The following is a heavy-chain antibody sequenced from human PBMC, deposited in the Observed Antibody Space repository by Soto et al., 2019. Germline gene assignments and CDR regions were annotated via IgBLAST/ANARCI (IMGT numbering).Heavy chain of an antibody. D-gene: IGHD3-10*01. CDR3: VRPLPSGQTHARDV. CDR2: ISSGSSTI. V-gene: IGHV3-48*02. CDR1: GFTISSYS. J-gene: IGHJ6*02. Sequence: GGSLRLSCAASGFTISSYSMNWVRQAPGKGLEWVSYISSGSSTIYYADSVKGRFTISRDNAKNSLYLQMNSLRDEDTAVYYCVRPLPSGQTHARDVWGQGTTVTVSS.